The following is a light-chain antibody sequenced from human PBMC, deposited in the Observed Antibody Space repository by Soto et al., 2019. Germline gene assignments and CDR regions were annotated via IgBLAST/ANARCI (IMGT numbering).Light chain of an antibody. CDR3: QVFDTSSDHHI. CDR1: NIGTRS. Sequence: SYELPQSPAVSVAPGKTARVTCGGDNIGTRSVNWYQQKPGQAPILIIYYDTDRPSGIPERFSGSNSGDTATLTITKVEAGDEADYLCQVFDTSSDHHIFGTGTKVTVL. V-gene: IGLV3-21*04. J-gene: IGLJ1*01. CDR2: YDT.